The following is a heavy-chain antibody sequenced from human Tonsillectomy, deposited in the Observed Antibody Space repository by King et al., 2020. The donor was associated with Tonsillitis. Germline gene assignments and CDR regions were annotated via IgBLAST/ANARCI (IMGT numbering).Heavy chain of an antibody. J-gene: IGHJ4*02. CDR3: ARNGGFDY. CDR1: GGSFSGYY. V-gene: IGHV4-34*01. CDR2: INHSGST. D-gene: IGHD2-8*01. Sequence: VQLQQWGAGLLKPSETLSLTCAVYGGSFSGYYWSWIRQPPGKGLEWIGEINHSGSTNYNPSLKSRVTISVDTSKNQLSLNLSSVIAADTAVYYCARNGGFDYWGQGTVVTVSS.